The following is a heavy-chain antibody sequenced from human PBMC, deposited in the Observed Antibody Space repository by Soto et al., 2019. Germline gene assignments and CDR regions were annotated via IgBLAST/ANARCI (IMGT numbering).Heavy chain of an antibody. J-gene: IGHJ4*02. Sequence: PSETLSLTCTVSGGSISSYYWSWIRQPPGKGLEWIGYIYYSGSTNYNPPLKSRVTISVDTSKNQFSLKLSSVTAADTVVYYCARGVASVVTSYFDYWGQGTLVTVSS. CDR1: GGSISSYY. CDR2: IYYSGST. D-gene: IGHD2-21*02. V-gene: IGHV4-59*12. CDR3: ARGVASVVTSYFDY.